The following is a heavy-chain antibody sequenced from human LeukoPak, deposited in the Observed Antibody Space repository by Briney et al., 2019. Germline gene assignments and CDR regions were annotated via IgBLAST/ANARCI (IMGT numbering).Heavy chain of an antibody. CDR3: ARLGSSSWYGYFDY. D-gene: IGHD6-13*01. Sequence: SETLSLTCTVSGGSISRSSYYWVWIRQPPGKGLEWIGSIYYSGSTYYNPSLKSRVTISVDTSKNQFSLKLSSVTAADTAVYYCARLGSSSWYGYFDYWGQGTLVTVSS. V-gene: IGHV4-39*07. CDR2: IYYSGST. J-gene: IGHJ4*02. CDR1: GGSISRSSYY.